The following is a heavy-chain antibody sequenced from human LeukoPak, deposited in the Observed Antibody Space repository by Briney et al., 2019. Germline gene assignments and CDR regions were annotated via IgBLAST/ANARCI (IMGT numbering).Heavy chain of an antibody. CDR1: GGSISSHY. D-gene: IGHD1-1*01. V-gene: IGHV4-59*11. Sequence: PSETLSLTCTVSGGSISSHYWSWLRQPPGKGLEWIGCVYYSGSTNYNPSLKSRLTISVDTSKNQFSLKLTSVTAADTAMYYCARGTTYYFDYWGQGSLVTVAS. CDR2: VYYSGST. CDR3: ARGTTYYFDY. J-gene: IGHJ4*02.